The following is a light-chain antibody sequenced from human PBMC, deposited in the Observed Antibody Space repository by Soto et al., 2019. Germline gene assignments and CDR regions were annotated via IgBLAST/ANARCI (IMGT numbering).Light chain of an antibody. J-gene: IGKJ1*01. V-gene: IGKV1-39*01. Sequence: DTQMTQSPSSLSASVGDRVTITCRASQNVRSYVNWYHQKPGKAPSLLIYETSTLQSGVPPRFSGDGYGTDFTLSISSLHPEDFATYYCQQTFSTPRTFGQGTTVEI. CDR1: QNVRSY. CDR2: ETS. CDR3: QQTFSTPRT.